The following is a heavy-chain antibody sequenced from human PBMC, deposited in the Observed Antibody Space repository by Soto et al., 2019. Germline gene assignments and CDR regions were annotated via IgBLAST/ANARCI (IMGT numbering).Heavy chain of an antibody. J-gene: IGHJ2*01. D-gene: IGHD5-18*01. CDR2: IYYSGNT. CDR1: GGSISSYY. CDR3: ARHHPSEYNYGYRYFDL. Sequence: SETLSLTCTVSGGSISSYYWSWIRQPPGKGLEWIGYIYYSGNTNYNPSLKSRVTISVDTSKNQFSLKLSSVTAADTALYYCARHHPSEYNYGYRYFDLWGRGTLVTVSS. V-gene: IGHV4-59*01.